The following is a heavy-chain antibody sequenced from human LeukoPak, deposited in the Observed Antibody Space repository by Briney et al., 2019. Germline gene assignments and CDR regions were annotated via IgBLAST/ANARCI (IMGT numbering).Heavy chain of an antibody. CDR2: TNHSGST. V-gene: IGHV4-34*01. J-gene: IGHJ1*01. D-gene: IGHD2-2*01. CDR3: ARARWGCSSTSCPGGYFQH. Sequence: KPSETLSLTCAVYGGSFSGYYWSWIRQPPGKGLEWIGETNHSGSTNYNPSLKGRVTISVDTSKNQFSLKLSSVTAADTAVYYCARARWGCSSTSCPGGYFQHWGQGTLVTVSS. CDR1: GGSFSGYY.